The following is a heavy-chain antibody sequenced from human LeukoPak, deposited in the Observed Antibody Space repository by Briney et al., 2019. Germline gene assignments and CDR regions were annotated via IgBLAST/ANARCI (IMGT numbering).Heavy chain of an antibody. D-gene: IGHD3-10*01. Sequence: GASVKVSCKASGYTFTGYYVHWVRQAPGQGLEWMGWINPNSGGTNYAQKFQGRVTMTRDTSISTAYMELSRLRSDDTAVYYCARDKTLFGELLPNRGAFDIWGQGTMVTVSS. CDR2: INPNSGGT. CDR1: GYTFTGYY. CDR3: ARDKTLFGELLPNRGAFDI. J-gene: IGHJ3*02. V-gene: IGHV1-2*02.